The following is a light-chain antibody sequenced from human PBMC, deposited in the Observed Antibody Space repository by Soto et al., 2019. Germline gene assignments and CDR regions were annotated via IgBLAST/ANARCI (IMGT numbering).Light chain of an antibody. J-gene: IGKJ3*01. CDR1: QSISSY. CDR2: AAS. V-gene: IGKV1-39*01. CDR3: QQSYSTPLT. Sequence: DLQMTQSPSSLSASVGDRVTITCRASQSISSYLDWYQQKPGKAPKLLIYAASSLQSGVPSRFSGSRSGTDFTLTISSLQPEDFATYYCQQSYSTPLTFGPGTKVDIK.